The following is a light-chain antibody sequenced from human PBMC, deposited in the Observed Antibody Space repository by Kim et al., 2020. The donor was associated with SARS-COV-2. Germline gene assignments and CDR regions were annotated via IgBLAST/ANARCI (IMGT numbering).Light chain of an antibody. Sequence: VALGQTGRITCQGDSLRNYYATWYQQKPGQAPILVIYGKNNRPSGIPDRFSGSSSGNTASLTITGTQAGDEADYYCNSRDSNDNVVFGGGTQLTVL. CDR3: NSRDSNDNVV. CDR1: SLRNYY. V-gene: IGLV3-19*01. J-gene: IGLJ2*01. CDR2: GKN.